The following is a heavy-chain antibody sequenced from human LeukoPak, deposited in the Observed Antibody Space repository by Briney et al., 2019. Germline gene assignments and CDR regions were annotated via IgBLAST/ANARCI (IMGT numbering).Heavy chain of an antibody. CDR2: IRYDGSNK. CDR3: AKVVRSGSTSFDY. J-gene: IGHJ4*02. D-gene: IGHD1-26*01. Sequence: GGSLRLSCAASGFTFSSYGMHWVRQAPGKGLEWVAFIRYDGSNKYYADSVKGRFTTSRDNSKNTLYLQMNSLRAEDTAVYYCAKVVRSGSTSFDYWGQGTLVTVSS. CDR1: GFTFSSYG. V-gene: IGHV3-30*02.